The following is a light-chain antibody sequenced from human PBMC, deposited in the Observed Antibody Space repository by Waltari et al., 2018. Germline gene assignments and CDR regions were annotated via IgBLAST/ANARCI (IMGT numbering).Light chain of an antibody. CDR3: QVWDANTDPGV. J-gene: IGLJ1*01. CDR2: YDS. CDR1: NIRSKS. Sequence: SYVLTQPPSVSVAPGETARLTCGGNNIRSKSVHWYRQMQGQAPVLVISYDSDRPSGIPDRLSGSNSGNTATLTISRVEAGDEADYYCQVWDANTDPGVFGTGTEVTVL. V-gene: IGLV3-21*01.